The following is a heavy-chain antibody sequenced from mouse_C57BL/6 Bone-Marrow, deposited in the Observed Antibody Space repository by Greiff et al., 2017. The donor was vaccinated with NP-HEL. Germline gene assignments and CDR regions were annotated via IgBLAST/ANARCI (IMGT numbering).Heavy chain of an antibody. CDR2: SRNNANDYTT. J-gene: IGHJ2*01. CDR3: ARDAGDGYLDY. CDR1: GFTFSDFY. V-gene: IGHV7-1*01. D-gene: IGHD2-3*01. Sequence: EVKLMESGGGLVQSGRSLRLSCATSGFTFSDFYMEWVRQAPGKGLEWIAASRNNANDYTTEYSASVKGRFIVSRDTSQSILYLQMNALRAEDTAIYYCARDAGDGYLDYWGQGTTLTVSS.